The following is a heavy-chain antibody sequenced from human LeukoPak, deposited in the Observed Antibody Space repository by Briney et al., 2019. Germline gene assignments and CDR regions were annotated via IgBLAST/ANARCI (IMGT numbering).Heavy chain of an antibody. CDR1: GFTFSSYG. D-gene: IGHD6-6*01. CDR3: AREPKPWIAARPSGDY. V-gene: IGHV3-33*01. CDR2: IWYDGSNK. Sequence: GRSLRLSCAASGFTFSSYGMHWVRQAPGKGLEWVAVIWYDGSNKYYADSVKGRFTISRDNSKNTLYLQMNSLRAEDTAVYYCAREPKPWIAARPSGDYWGQGTLVTVSS. J-gene: IGHJ4*02.